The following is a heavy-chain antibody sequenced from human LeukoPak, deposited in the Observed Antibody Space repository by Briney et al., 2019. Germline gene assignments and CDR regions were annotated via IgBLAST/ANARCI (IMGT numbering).Heavy chain of an antibody. CDR2: IHQRGSN. Sequence: SETLSLTRAVYGGSFIGYYWSWIRPPPGKGLEWVGEIHQRGSNNYNPSFQSRGTISVDTSKHQVPLMLSSVTAADTAVYYCARGGFGVVVPAAMVGMDVWGQGTTVTVSS. V-gene: IGHV4-34*01. J-gene: IGHJ6*02. CDR1: GGSFIGYY. D-gene: IGHD2-2*01. CDR3: ARGGFGVVVPAAMVGMDV.